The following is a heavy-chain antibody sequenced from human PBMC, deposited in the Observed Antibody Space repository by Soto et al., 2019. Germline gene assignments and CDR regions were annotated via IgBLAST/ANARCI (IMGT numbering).Heavy chain of an antibody. Sequence: GGSLRLSCAASGFTFSSYAMSWVRQAPGKGLEWVSAISGSGGSTYYADSVKGRFTISRDNSKNTLYLQMNSLRAEDTAVYYCAKPYCSGGSCWGDYYYYYMDVWGKGTTVTVSS. CDR2: ISGSGGST. CDR1: GFTFSSYA. D-gene: IGHD2-15*01. CDR3: AKPYCSGGSCWGDYYYYYMDV. V-gene: IGHV3-23*01. J-gene: IGHJ6*03.